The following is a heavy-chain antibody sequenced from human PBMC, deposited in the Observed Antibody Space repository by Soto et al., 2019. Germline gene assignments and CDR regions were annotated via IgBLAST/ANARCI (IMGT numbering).Heavy chain of an antibody. CDR2: ISKSGGTM. Sequence: PGGSLILSCAASGFTFSSHAMNWVRQAPGKGLEWVSYISKSGGTMYYADSVKGRFTISRDKARNALYLQMNSLRDEDTAVYYCTTDVETRNWFDPWGQGTLVTVSS. CDR3: TTDVETRNWFDP. J-gene: IGHJ5*02. V-gene: IGHV3-48*02. CDR1: GFTFSSHA.